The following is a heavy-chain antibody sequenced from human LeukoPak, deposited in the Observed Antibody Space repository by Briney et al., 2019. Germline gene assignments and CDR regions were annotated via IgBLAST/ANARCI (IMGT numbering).Heavy chain of an antibody. J-gene: IGHJ3*02. CDR2: IHPNSGGT. Sequence: ASVKVSCRASGYTFSDFYVHWVRQAPGQGLEWMGWIHPNSGGTNYAQSLQGRVTMTRDRSISTAYMELSRLTSDDTAVYYCARVGYDSSGHHRYAFDIWGQGTMVTVSS. D-gene: IGHD3-22*01. CDR1: GYTFSDFY. V-gene: IGHV1-2*02. CDR3: ARVGYDSSGHHRYAFDI.